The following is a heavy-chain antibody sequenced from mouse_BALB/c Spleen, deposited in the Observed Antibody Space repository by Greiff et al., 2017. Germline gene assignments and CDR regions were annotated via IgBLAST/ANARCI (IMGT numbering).Heavy chain of an antibody. CDR2: INPYNDGT. D-gene: IGHD1-1*01. Sequence: EVQLQQSGPELVKPGASVKMSCKASGYTFTSYVMHWVKQKPGQGLEWIGYINPYNDGTKYNEKFKGKATLTSDKSSSTAYMELSSLTSEDSAVYYCARAHYGSSYDGDYDALDYWGQGTTVTVSS. CDR1: GYTFTSYV. J-gene: IGHJ4*01. CDR3: ARAHYGSSYDGDYDALDY. V-gene: IGHV1-14*01.